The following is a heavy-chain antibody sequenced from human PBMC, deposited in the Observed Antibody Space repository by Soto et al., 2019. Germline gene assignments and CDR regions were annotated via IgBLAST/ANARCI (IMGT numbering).Heavy chain of an antibody. CDR1: GGSISSYY. CDR3: ARSYGFVLRPPYYYYGMDV. J-gene: IGHJ6*02. D-gene: IGHD3-3*01. Sequence: PSETLSLTCTVSGGSISSYYWSWIRQPPGKGLEWIGYIYYSGSTNYNPSLKSRVTISVDTSKNQFSLKLSSVTAADTAVYYCARSYGFVLRPPYYYYGMDVWGQGTTVTVSS. CDR2: IYYSGST. V-gene: IGHV4-59*01.